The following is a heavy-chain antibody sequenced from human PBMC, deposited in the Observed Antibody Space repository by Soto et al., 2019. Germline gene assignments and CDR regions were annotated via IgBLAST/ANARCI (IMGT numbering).Heavy chain of an antibody. CDR1: GFTFSSYA. V-gene: IGHV3-23*01. Sequence: PVGSLRLSCAASGFTFSSYAMSWVRQAPGKGLEWVSAISGSGGSTYYADSVKGRFTISRDNSKNTLYLQMNSLRAEDTAVYYCAKQRAYYYDSSGYWGQEPWSPSPQ. J-gene: IGHJ4*01. CDR2: ISGSGGST. D-gene: IGHD3-22*01. CDR3: AKQRAYYYDSSGY.